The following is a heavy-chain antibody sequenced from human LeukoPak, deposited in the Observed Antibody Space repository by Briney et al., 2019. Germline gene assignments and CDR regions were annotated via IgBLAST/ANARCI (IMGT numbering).Heavy chain of an antibody. D-gene: IGHD5-12*01. V-gene: IGHV3-66*01. CDR2: IYTGGTT. CDR3: ARGTLRSGYDS. Sequence: GGSLRLSCAASGLTVSRTYLIWVRQAPGKGLERVSSIYTGGTTYYADSVKGRFTISRDNSKNTLHLQLTSLRADDTALYFCARGTLRSGYDSWGQGTLVTVSS. CDR1: GLTVSRTY. J-gene: IGHJ4*02.